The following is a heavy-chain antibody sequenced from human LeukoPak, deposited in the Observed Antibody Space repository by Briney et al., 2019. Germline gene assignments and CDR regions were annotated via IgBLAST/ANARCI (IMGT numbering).Heavy chain of an antibody. D-gene: IGHD3-16*01. CDR3: ASDLGKLPRGLTGYYFDY. V-gene: IGHV3-48*03. CDR1: GFTFSSYE. Sequence: GGTLRLSCAASGFTFSSYEMNWVRQAPGKGLEWVSYISSSGSTIYYADSVKGRFTISRDNAKNSLYLQMNSLRAEDTAVYYCASDLGKLPRGLTGYYFDYWGQGTLVTVSS. CDR2: ISSSGSTI. J-gene: IGHJ4*02.